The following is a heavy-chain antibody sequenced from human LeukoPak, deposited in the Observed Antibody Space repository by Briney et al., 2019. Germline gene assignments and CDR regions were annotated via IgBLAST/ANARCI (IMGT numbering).Heavy chain of an antibody. V-gene: IGHV4-39*01. J-gene: IGHJ4*02. CDR2: IYYSGST. Sequence: KASETLSLTCTVSGGSISSSSYYWGWIRQPPGKGLEWIGSIYYSGSTYYNPSPKSRVTISVDTSKNQFSLKLSSVTAADTAVYYCARHPWPGYFDWLLLPPYFDYWGQGTLVTVSS. CDR1: GGSISSSSYY. CDR3: ARHPWPGYFDWLLLPPYFDY. D-gene: IGHD3-9*01.